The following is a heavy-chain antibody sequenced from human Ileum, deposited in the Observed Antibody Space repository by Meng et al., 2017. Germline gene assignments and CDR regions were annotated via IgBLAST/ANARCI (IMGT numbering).Heavy chain of an antibody. CDR1: GDSFTDYY. CDR2: IHYSGST. J-gene: IGHJ4*02. V-gene: IGHV4-34*01. CDR3: ARRIRGGSYLG. Sequence: QLQLMQWGAGMLKPSETRSLTCNVYGDSFTDYYWNWIRQPPGKGLEWIGEIHYSGSTNYTPSLESRVTISEDTSQKKFSLRLSSVTAADTAVYYCARRIRGGSYLGWGQGTLVTVSS. D-gene: IGHD1-26*01.